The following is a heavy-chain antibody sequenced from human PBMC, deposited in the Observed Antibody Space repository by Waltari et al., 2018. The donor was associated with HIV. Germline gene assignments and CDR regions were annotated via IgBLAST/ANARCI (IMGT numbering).Heavy chain of an antibody. CDR2: IWYDGSNE. Sequence: QVQLVESGGGVVQPGRSLRLSCAASGFTFRSYGFHWVRQAPGKGLGWVAVIWYDGSNEYYGDSVKGRFTVSRDNSKNMVYLQMNSLRAEDTAMYHCARADCGGDCYFDFWGQGTPVTVSS. D-gene: IGHD2-21*02. V-gene: IGHV3-33*01. CDR3: ARADCGGDCYFDF. CDR1: GFTFRSYG. J-gene: IGHJ4*02.